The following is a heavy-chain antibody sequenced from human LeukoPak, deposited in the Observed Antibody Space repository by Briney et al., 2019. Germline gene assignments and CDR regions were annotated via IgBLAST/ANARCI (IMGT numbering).Heavy chain of an antibody. Sequence: SETLSLTCNVSGASFNYYYWSWIRQPAGKGLEWIGRVYLGGSTNYNPSLKSRVMMSLDKANNQFSLRLSSVTAADTATYYCARDHCDDAACYPFDRWGQGTLLT. J-gene: IGHJ4*02. CDR2: VYLGGST. D-gene: IGHD2-21*01. CDR3: ARDHCDDAACYPFDR. V-gene: IGHV4-4*07. CDR1: GASFNYYY.